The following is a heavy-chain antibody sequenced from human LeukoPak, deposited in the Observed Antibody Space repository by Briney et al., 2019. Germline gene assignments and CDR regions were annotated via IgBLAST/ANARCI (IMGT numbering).Heavy chain of an antibody. Sequence: SVKVSCMASGGTFSSYAISWVRQAPGQGLEWMGGIIPIFGTANYAQKFQGRVTITTDESTSTAYMELSSLRSEDTAVYYCARAREMATVNWFDPGAREPWSPSPQ. D-gene: IGHD5-24*01. V-gene: IGHV1-69*05. J-gene: IGHJ5*02. CDR2: IIPIFGTA. CDR1: GGTFSSYA. CDR3: ARAREMATVNWFDP.